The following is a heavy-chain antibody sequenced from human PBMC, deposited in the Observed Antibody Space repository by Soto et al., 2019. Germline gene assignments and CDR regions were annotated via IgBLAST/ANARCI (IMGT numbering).Heavy chain of an antibody. Sequence: QVQLQESGPGLVKPSETLSLTCTVSGGSVSSGSYYWSWIRQPPGKGLEWIGYIYYSGSTNYNPSPKSRVTISVDTSKNQFSLKLSSVTAADTAVYYCAREYGSGSYFSSWFDPWGQGTLVTVSS. CDR1: GGSVSSGSYY. CDR2: IYYSGST. V-gene: IGHV4-61*01. CDR3: AREYGSGSYFSSWFDP. J-gene: IGHJ5*02. D-gene: IGHD3-10*01.